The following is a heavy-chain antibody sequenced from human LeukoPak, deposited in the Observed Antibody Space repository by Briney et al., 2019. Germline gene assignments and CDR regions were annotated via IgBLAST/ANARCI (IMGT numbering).Heavy chain of an antibody. D-gene: IGHD6-13*01. CDR2: ISSSSSTI. CDR1: GFTFSSYS. J-gene: IGHJ6*03. V-gene: IGHV3-48*04. Sequence: GGSLRLSCAASGFTFSSYSMNWVRQAPGKGLEWVSYISSSSSTIYYADSVKGRFTISRDNAKNSLYPQMNSLRAEDTAVYYCARVSAGNYYYYYYMDVWGKGTTVTVSS. CDR3: ARVSAGNYYYYYYMDV.